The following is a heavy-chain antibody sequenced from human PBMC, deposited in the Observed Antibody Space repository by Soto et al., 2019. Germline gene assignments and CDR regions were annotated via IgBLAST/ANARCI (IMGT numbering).Heavy chain of an antibody. CDR3: ARSRDGYSFYFYYGMDG. J-gene: IGHJ6*02. CDR1: GFTFTSYD. CDR2: ILHDGSAV. V-gene: IGHV3-30*03. D-gene: IGHD4-4*01. Sequence: QVQLVESGGGVVQPGRSLRLSCAASGFTFTSYDMHWVRQAPGKGLEWMALILHDGSAVYYADSVKGRFTISRDNSKNTLYLQMNSLRAEDTAVYYCARSRDGYSFYFYYGMDGWGQGTTVTVSS.